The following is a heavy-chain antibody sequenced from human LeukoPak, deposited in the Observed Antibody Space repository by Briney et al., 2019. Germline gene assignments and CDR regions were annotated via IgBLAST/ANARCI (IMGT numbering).Heavy chain of an antibody. J-gene: IGHJ4*02. CDR1: GFTFSSYS. Sequence: GGSLRLSCAAPGFTFSSYSMNWVRQAPGKGLEWVSSISSSSSYIYYADSVKGRFTISRDNAKNSLYLQMNSLRAEDTAVYYCARDGRYFDWYLDYWGQGTLVTVSS. V-gene: IGHV3-21*01. CDR3: ARDGRYFDWYLDY. D-gene: IGHD3-9*01. CDR2: ISSSSSYI.